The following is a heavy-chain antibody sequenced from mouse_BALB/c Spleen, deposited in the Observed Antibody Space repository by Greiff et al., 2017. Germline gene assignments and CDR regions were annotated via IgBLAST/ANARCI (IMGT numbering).Heavy chain of an antibody. CDR3: ARSGRAYYFDY. CDR2: ISSGSSTI. J-gene: IGHJ2*01. Sequence: DVHLVESGGGLVQPGGSRKLSCAASGFTFSSFGMHWVRQAPEKGLEWVAYISSGSSTIYYADTVKGRFTISRDNPKNTLFLQMTSLRSEDTAMYYCARSGRAYYFDYWGQGTTLTVSS. D-gene: IGHD3-3*01. V-gene: IGHV5-17*02. CDR1: GFTFSSFG.